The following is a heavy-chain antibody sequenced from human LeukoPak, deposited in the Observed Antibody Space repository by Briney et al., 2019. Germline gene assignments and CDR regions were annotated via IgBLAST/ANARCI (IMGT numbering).Heavy chain of an antibody. CDR2: ISYDGSNK. CDR1: GFTLSSYG. J-gene: IGHJ4*02. CDR3: AKDRGRSGSYYNTFDY. V-gene: IGHV3-30*18. Sequence: GRSLRLSSAPSGFTLSSYGMHWVCPAPRKGRGRVAVISYDGSNKYYADSVKGRFTISRDNSKNTLYLQKISLRAEDAAVYYCAKDRGRSGSYYNTFDYWGQGTLVTVSS. D-gene: IGHD3-10*01.